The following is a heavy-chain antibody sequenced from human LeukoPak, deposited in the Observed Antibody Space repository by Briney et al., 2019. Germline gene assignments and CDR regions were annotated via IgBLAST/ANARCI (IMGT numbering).Heavy chain of an antibody. J-gene: IGHJ3*02. D-gene: IGHD3-3*01. CDR1: GFTFSDYC. CDR3: AREKKTEWTTGAFDM. V-gene: IGHV3-11*01. Sequence: GSLRLSCAASGFTFSDYCMSWIRQAPETGLEWLSYTSPSGGTIYYTDSVKGRFTMSRDNAQNALYLEMNSLRAEDTAVYYCAREKKTEWTTGAFDMWGQGTMVIVSS. CDR2: TSPSGGTI.